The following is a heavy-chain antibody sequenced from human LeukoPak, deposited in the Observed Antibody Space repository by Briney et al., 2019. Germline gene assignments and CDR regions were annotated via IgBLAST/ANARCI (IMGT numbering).Heavy chain of an antibody. J-gene: IGHJ3*02. Sequence: GGSLRLSCAASGFTFSSHSMNWVRQAPGKGLEWVSSISSSSSYIYYADSVKGRFTISRDNAKNSLYLQMNSLRAEDTAVYYCARDRRDGYNHRPKLPPPGRKDAFDIWGQGTMVTVSS. D-gene: IGHD5-24*01. V-gene: IGHV3-21*01. CDR2: ISSSSSYI. CDR1: GFTFSSHS. CDR3: ARDRRDGYNHRPKLPPPGRKDAFDI.